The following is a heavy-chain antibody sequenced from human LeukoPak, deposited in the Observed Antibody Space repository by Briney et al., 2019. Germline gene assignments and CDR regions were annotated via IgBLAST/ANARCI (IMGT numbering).Heavy chain of an antibody. Sequence: GGSLRLSCGASGFSFINAWMTWVRQAPGKGLEWVGRIKSKRNGGTTDYAAPVNGRFTISRDDSKNTVYLQMNSLKTEDTAVYYCTTNAAVGTWEVFDYWGQGTLVTVSS. CDR1: GFSFINAW. CDR2: IKSKRNGGTT. CDR3: TTNAAVGTWEVFDY. D-gene: IGHD6-13*01. V-gene: IGHV3-15*01. J-gene: IGHJ4*02.